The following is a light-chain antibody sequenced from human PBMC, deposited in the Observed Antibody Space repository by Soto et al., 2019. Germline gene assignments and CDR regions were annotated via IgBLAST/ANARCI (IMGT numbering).Light chain of an antibody. CDR3: QRYHSYRT. CDR2: KAS. Sequence: DIQMTQSPFTLSASVGDRVTITCRASQSISSWVAWYQQKPGKGPKLLIYKASHLESGGPYRFSGRGYGTAFTLTISSLKPCDLETEYGQRYHSYRTVGQGTKA. J-gene: IGKJ1*01. V-gene: IGKV1-5*03. CDR1: QSISSW.